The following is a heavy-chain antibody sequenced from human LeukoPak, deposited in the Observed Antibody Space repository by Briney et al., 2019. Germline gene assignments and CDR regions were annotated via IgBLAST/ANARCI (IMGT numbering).Heavy chain of an antibody. Sequence: SGPTLVNPTQTLTLTCTFSGFSLSTSGVGVGWIRQPPGKALEWLALISWNDDKRYSPSLRSRLTITRDTSKNQVVLTMTNVDPVDTATYFCAHKVGSNHFDYWGQGTLVTVSS. V-gene: IGHV2-5*01. D-gene: IGHD5-24*01. CDR3: AHKVGSNHFDY. CDR2: ISWNDDK. CDR1: GFSLSTSGVG. J-gene: IGHJ4*02.